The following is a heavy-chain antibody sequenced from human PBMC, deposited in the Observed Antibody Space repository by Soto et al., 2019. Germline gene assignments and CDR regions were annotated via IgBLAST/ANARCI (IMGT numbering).Heavy chain of an antibody. D-gene: IGHD2-15*01. CDR3: ASDSLVSGSGPTFSAWFDP. V-gene: IGHV3-30-3*01. CDR1: GFTFSNYA. J-gene: IGHJ5*02. CDR2: ISYHGSNK. Sequence: GGSLRLSCAASGFTFSNYAMHWVRQAPGKGREWVAVISYHGSNKYYADSVKGRFNISRDKSKNTLYLQMNSQRAEDTAVYYCASDSLVSGSGPTFSAWFDPWGQGTLVTVSS.